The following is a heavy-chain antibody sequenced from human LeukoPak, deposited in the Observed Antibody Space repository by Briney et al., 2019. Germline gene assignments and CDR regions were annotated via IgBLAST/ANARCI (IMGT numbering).Heavy chain of an antibody. J-gene: IGHJ3*02. CDR1: GFIFNNYW. V-gene: IGHV3-7*01. CDR2: IKQDGSEK. D-gene: IGHD2/OR15-2a*01. CDR3: ARGGAGNSVDDAYDI. Sequence: PGGSLRLSCAASGFIFNNYWMSWLRQAPGKGLEWVANIKQDGSEKYYVDSVKGRFTISRDNAKNSLYLQMNSLRAGDTAVYYCARGGAGNSVDDAYDIWGQGTMVTVSA.